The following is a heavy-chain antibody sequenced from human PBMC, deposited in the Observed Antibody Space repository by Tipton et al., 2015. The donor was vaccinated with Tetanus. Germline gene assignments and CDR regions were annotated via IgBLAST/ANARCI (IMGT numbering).Heavy chain of an antibody. CDR3: ARDYGAVEW. D-gene: IGHD6-19*01. CDR2: IKQDGSEK. J-gene: IGHJ4*02. V-gene: IGHV3-7*01. CDR1: GFNFSSYW. Sequence: SLRLSCAASGFNFSSYWMSWVRQAPGKGLEWVANIKQDGSEKYYVDSVKGRFTISRDNAKNSLYLQMNSLRAEDTAVYYCARDYGAVEWWGQGTLVTVSS.